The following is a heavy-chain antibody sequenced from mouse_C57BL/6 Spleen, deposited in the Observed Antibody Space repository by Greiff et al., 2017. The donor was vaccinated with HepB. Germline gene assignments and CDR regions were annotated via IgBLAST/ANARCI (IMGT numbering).Heavy chain of an antibody. J-gene: IGHJ3*01. V-gene: IGHV7-1*01. Sequence: EVQLVESGGGLVQSGRSLRLSCATSGFTFSDFYMEWVRQAPGKGLEWIAASRNKANDYTTEYSASVKGRFIVSRDTSQSILYLQMNALRAEDTAIYYCARDAGPNDAWFAYWGQGTLVTVSA. D-gene: IGHD2-12*01. CDR3: ARDAGPNDAWFAY. CDR2: SRNKANDYTT. CDR1: GFTFSDFY.